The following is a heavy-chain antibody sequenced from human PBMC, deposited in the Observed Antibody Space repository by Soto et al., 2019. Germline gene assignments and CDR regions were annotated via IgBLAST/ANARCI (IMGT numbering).Heavy chain of an antibody. D-gene: IGHD3-16*02. CDR1: GGTFSSYA. CDR2: IIPIFGTA. V-gene: IGHV1-69*13. J-gene: IGHJ4*02. CDR3: ARVPRSYDYVWGSYRPTHYFDY. Sequence: SVKVSCKASGGTFSSYAISWVRQAPGQGLEWMGGIIPIFGTANYAQKFQGRVTITADESTSTAYMELSSLRSEDTAVYYCARVPRSYDYVWGSYRPTHYFDYWGQGTLVTVSS.